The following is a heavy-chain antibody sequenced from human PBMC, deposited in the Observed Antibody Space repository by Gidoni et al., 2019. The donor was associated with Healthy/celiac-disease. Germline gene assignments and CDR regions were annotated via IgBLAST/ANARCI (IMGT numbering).Heavy chain of an antibody. CDR2: IDPSDSYT. J-gene: IGHJ5*02. CDR1: GYSFTSYW. Sequence: EVQLVQSGAEVKKRGESLRIARKGSGYSFTSYWIRWVRQMPGKGLEWTGRIDPSDSYTNYSPSFQGNVTISADKSISTAYLQWSSLKASDTAMYYCARHPPNYDFWSANNWFDPWGQGTLVTVSS. D-gene: IGHD3-3*01. CDR3: ARHPPNYDFWSANNWFDP. V-gene: IGHV5-10-1*03.